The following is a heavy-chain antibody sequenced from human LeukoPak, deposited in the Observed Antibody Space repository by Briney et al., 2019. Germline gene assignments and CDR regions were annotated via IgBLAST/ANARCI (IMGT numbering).Heavy chain of an antibody. CDR3: AKARYGDGRGFDY. CDR1: GFKFSSYA. Sequence: GGSLRLSCAASGFKFSSYALNWVRQAPGKGLERVSVISGSGGTTFYADSVKGRFTISRDSSKNTLYLQLNSLRAEDTAVYYCAKARYGDGRGFDYWGQGTLVTVSS. V-gene: IGHV3-23*01. J-gene: IGHJ4*02. CDR2: ISGSGGTT. D-gene: IGHD4-17*01.